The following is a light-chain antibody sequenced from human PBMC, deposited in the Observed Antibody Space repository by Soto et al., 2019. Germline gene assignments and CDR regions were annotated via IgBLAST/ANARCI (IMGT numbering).Light chain of an antibody. CDR2: DAS. V-gene: IGKV1-5*01. CDR3: QQYDTYRT. J-gene: IGKJ1*01. Sequence: DIQMTQAPSTLSASVGDRVTITCLASQIINNWLAWYQQKPGKAPKLLIYDASTLESGVPSRLSGSGSGTEFTLKISSLQPDDFATYYGQQYDTYRTFGQGTKV. CDR1: QIINNW.